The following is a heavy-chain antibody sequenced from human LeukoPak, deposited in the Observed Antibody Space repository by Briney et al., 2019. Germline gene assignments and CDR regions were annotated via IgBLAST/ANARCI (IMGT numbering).Heavy chain of an antibody. Sequence: HGESLKISCQGSGYSFTSHWIAWVRQMPGKGLEWMGIIYPGDSDTRYSPSFQGQVTISADKSISTAYLQWSSLKASDTAMYYCARLPRDGSNLFDYWGQGTLVTVSS. CDR1: GYSFTSHW. V-gene: IGHV5-51*01. CDR3: ARLPRDGSNLFDY. CDR2: IYPGDSDT. J-gene: IGHJ4*02. D-gene: IGHD5-24*01.